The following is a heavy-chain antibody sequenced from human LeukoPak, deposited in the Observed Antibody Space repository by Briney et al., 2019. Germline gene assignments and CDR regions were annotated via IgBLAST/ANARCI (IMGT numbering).Heavy chain of an antibody. CDR2: ISWNSGSI. V-gene: IGHV3-9*01. CDR3: AKGFSSSWYVNWFDP. Sequence: GGSLRLSCAASGFTFDDYAMHWVRQAPGKGLEWVSGISWNSGSIGYADSVKGRFTISRDNAKNSLYLQMNSLRPEDTALYYCAKGFSSSWYVNWFDPWGQGTLVTVSS. J-gene: IGHJ5*02. CDR1: GFTFDDYA. D-gene: IGHD6-13*01.